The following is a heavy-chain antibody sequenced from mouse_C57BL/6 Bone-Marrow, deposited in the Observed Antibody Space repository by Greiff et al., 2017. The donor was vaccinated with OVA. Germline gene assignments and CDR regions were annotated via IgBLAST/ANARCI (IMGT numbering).Heavy chain of an antibody. J-gene: IGHJ3*01. D-gene: IGHD1-1*01. CDR2: IYPGSGST. Sequence: QVQLQQSGAELVKPGASVKMSCKASGYTFTSYWITWVKQRPGQGLEWIGDIYPGSGSTNYNEKFKSKATLTVDTSSSTAYMQLSSLTSEDSAVYYCARWPYYYGSSPYWGQGTLVTVSA. V-gene: IGHV1-55*01. CDR3: ARWPYYYGSSPY. CDR1: GYTFTSYW.